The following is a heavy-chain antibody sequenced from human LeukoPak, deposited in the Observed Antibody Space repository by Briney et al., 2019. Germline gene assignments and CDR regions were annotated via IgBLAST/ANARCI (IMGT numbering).Heavy chain of an antibody. J-gene: IGHJ6*02. Sequence: GGSLRLSCAASGFTFSSYEMQWVRQAPGKGLEWISYSSQSGTTTYFADSVKGRFIISRDNAKNSLYMQVNSLRAEDTAVYYCARVQRLRWGELSAPWAMDVWGQGTTVTVSS. CDR3: ARVQRLRWGELSAPWAMDV. CDR2: SSQSGTTT. CDR1: GFTFSSYE. D-gene: IGHD3-16*02. V-gene: IGHV3-48*03.